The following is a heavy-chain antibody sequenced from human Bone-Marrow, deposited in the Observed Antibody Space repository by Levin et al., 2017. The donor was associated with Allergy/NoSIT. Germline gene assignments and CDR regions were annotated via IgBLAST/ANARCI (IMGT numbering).Heavy chain of an antibody. Sequence: ASVKVSCKTSGFTFIGYYLHWVRLAPGQGLQWMGRINPNTGDTTSAQNFQGRVTLTRDTSINTAYLELTRLTSDDTAVYFCARGGSPQVVDIGLFWGQGTLVTVSS. CDR3: ARGGSPQVVDIGLF. CDR2: INPNTGDT. D-gene: IGHD6-6*01. CDR1: GFTFIGYY. J-gene: IGHJ4*02. V-gene: IGHV1-2*06.